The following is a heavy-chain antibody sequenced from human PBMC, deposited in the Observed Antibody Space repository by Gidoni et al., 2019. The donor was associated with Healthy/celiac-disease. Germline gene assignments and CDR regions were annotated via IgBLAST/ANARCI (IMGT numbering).Heavy chain of an antibody. CDR1: GFTFSSYA. V-gene: IGHV3-23*01. Sequence: EVQLLESGGGLVQPGGSLRLSCAASGFTFSSYAMRWVRQPPGKGLEWVSAISGSGGSTYYADSVKGRFTISRDNSKNTLYLQMNSLRAEDTAVYYCAKAIYSGSYSIDYWGQGTLVTVSS. J-gene: IGHJ4*02. CDR3: AKAIYSGSYSIDY. D-gene: IGHD1-26*01. CDR2: ISGSGGST.